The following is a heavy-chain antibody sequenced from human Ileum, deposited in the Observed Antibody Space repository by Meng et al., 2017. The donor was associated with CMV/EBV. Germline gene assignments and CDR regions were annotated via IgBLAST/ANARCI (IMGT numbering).Heavy chain of an antibody. Sequence: TFSSYAISWVRQAPGQGLEWMGGIIPIFGTANYAQKFRGRVTITTDESTSTAYMELSSLRSEDTAVYYCASWDDYGGNGYYYYGMDVWGQGTTVTVSS. CDR1: TFSSYA. CDR2: IIPIFGTA. CDR3: ASWDDYGGNGYYYYGMDV. J-gene: IGHJ6*02. V-gene: IGHV1-69*05. D-gene: IGHD4-23*01.